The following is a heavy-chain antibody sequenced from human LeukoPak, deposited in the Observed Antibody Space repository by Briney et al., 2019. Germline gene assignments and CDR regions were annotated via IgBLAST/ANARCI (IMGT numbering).Heavy chain of an antibody. CDR1: GYTFTSYD. CDR3: ARGPAGDY. J-gene: IGHJ4*02. V-gene: IGHV1-8*01. CDR2: MNPNSGDT. Sequence: ASVKVSRKASGYTFTSYDICWVRQATGQGLEWMGWMNPNSGDTGYAQKFQGRVTMTRDTSISTAYMELSSLRSDDTAVYYCARGPAGDYWGQGTLVTVSS.